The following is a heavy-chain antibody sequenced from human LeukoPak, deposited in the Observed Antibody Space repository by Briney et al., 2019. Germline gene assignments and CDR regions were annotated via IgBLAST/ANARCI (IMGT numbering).Heavy chain of an antibody. J-gene: IGHJ4*02. V-gene: IGHV1-24*01. Sequence: GASVKVSCKVTGYTLTELSMHWVRQAPGKGLEWMGGFDPEDGETIYAQKFQGRVTMTEDTSTDTAYMELSSLRSEDTAVYYCARASGYSSGWYDYFDYWGRGTLVTVSS. CDR3: ARASGYSSGWYDYFDY. CDR1: GYTLTELS. D-gene: IGHD6-19*01. CDR2: FDPEDGET.